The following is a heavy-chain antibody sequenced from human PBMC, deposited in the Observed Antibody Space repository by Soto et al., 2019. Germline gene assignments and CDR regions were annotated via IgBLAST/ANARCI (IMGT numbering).Heavy chain of an antibody. CDR2: IIPILGIA. Sequence: QVQLVQSGAEVKKPGSSVKVSCKASGGTFSSYTISWVRQAPGQGREWMGRIIPILGIANYAQKFQGRVTITADKSTSTAYMELSSLRSEDKAVYYCARRTVTTFAFYFDYWGQGTLVTVSS. J-gene: IGHJ4*02. D-gene: IGHD4-17*01. V-gene: IGHV1-69*02. CDR1: GGTFSSYT. CDR3: ARRTVTTFAFYFDY.